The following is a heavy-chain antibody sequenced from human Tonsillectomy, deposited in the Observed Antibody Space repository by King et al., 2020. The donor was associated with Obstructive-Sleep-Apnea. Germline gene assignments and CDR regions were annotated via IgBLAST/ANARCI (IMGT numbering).Heavy chain of an antibody. D-gene: IGHD2-21*02. CDR2: IRSKANSYAT. V-gene: IGHV3-73*01. Sequence: VQLVESGGGLVQPGGSLKLSCAASGFTFSGSAMHWVRQASGKGLEWVGRIRSKANSYATAYAASVKGRFTISRDDSKNTAYLQMNSLKTEDTAVYYCTRTVKAPQYCGGDCHSAALDYWGQGTLVTVSS. CDR1: GFTFSGSA. J-gene: IGHJ4*02. CDR3: TRTVKAPQYCGGDCHSAALDY.